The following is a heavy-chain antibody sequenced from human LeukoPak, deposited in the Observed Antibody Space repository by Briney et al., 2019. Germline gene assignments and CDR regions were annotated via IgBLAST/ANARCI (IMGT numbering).Heavy chain of an antibody. Sequence: GGSLRLSCAASGFTFNDYSMNWVRQAPGKGLEWVSSIFRRNSYIYYSDSVKGRFTISRDDAKNSLYLQMNSLRADDTAMYYCAKDHYDILTRYSVLYYYYGMDVWGKGTTVTVSS. CDR3: AKDHYDILTRYSVLYYYYGMDV. CDR2: IFRRNSYI. J-gene: IGHJ6*04. CDR1: GFTFNDYS. V-gene: IGHV3-21*06. D-gene: IGHD3-9*01.